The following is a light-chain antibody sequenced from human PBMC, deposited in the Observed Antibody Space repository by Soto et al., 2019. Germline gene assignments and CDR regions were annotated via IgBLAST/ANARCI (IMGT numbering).Light chain of an antibody. CDR1: QSVSSN. CDR3: QQYNNWPPWT. V-gene: IGKV3-15*01. CDR2: GAS. Sequence: EIVMTQSPATLSVSPGERATLSCRASQSVSSNLDWYQQKPGQAPRLLIYGASTRATGIPARFSGSGSGTEFTLTLSSLQSEDFAVYYCQQYNNWPPWTFGQGTKVEIK. J-gene: IGKJ1*01.